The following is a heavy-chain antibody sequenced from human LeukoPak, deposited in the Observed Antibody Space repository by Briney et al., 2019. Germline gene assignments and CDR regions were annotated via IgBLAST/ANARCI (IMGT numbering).Heavy chain of an antibody. CDR1: GFTFSSYA. V-gene: IGHV3-30-3*01. CDR2: ISYDGSNK. CDR3: ARDRGGLWFGELLSRSLDY. D-gene: IGHD3-10*01. Sequence: QPGGSLRLSCAASGFTFSSYAMHWVRQAPGKGLEWVAVISYDGSNKYYADSVKGRFTISRDNSKNTLYLQMNSLRAEDTAVYYCARDRGGLWFGELLSRSLDYWGQGTLVTVSS. J-gene: IGHJ4*02.